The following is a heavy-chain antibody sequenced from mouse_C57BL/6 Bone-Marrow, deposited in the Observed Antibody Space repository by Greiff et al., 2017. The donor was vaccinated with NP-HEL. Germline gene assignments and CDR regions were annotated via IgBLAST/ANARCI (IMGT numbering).Heavy chain of an antibody. V-gene: IGHV1-82*01. Sequence: VQLQQSGPELVKPGASVKISCKASGYAFSSSWMNWVKQRPGKGLEWIGRIYPGDGDTNYNGKFKGKATFTADTSSNTAYMQLSSLTTEDSAIYYCARDYGSFHWYFDVWGTGTTVTVSS. J-gene: IGHJ1*03. CDR3: ARDYGSFHWYFDV. CDR1: GYAFSSSW. D-gene: IGHD1-1*01. CDR2: IYPGDGDT.